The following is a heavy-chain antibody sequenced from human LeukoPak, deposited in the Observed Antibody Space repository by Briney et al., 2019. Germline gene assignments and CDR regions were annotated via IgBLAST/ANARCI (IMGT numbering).Heavy chain of an antibody. J-gene: IGHJ4*02. CDR3: TRESWDIVVVPAVFDY. V-gene: IGHV3-49*04. CDR2: IRSKAYGGTT. CDR1: GFTFSDHY. D-gene: IGHD2-2*01. Sequence: GGSLRLSCAASGFTFSDHYMDWVRQAPGKGLEWVGFIRSKAYGGTTEYAASVKGRFTISRDDSKSIAYLQMNSLKTEDTAVYYCTRESWDIVVVPAVFDYWGQGTLVTVSS.